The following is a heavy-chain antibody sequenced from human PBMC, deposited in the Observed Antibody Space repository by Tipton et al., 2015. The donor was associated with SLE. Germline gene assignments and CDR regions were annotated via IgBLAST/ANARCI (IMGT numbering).Heavy chain of an antibody. CDR1: GGSISSYY. D-gene: IGHD3-3*01. CDR3: ARGGRIAIYGVASDGVFDI. V-gene: IGHV4-59*01. J-gene: IGHJ3*02. CDR2: IYYSGST. Sequence: TLSLICTVSGGSISSYYWSWIRQPPGKGLEWIGYIYYSGSTNYNPSLKSRVSISVDTSKNQFSLKLNSVTAADTAVYYCARGGRIAIYGVASDGVFDIWGQGTMVTVSS.